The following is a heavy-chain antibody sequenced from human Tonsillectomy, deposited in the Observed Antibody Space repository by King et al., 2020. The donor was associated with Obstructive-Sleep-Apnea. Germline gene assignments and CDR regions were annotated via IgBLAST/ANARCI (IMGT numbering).Heavy chain of an antibody. D-gene: IGHD3-22*01. V-gene: IGHV4-59*01. CDR2: IYYSGST. CDR3: ARDSSGSNDY. Sequence: QLQESGPGLVKPSETLSLTCTVSGGSIRSYYWSWIRQPPGKGLEWIGYIYYSGSTHFNPSLKSRVTISVDTSKNQFSLKLSSVTAADTAVYYCARDSSGSNDYWGQGTLVTVSS. CDR1: GGSIRSYY. J-gene: IGHJ4*02.